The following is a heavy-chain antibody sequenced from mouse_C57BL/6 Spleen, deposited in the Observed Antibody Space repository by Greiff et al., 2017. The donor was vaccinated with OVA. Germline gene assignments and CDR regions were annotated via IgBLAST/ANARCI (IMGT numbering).Heavy chain of an antibody. CDR1: GFSLTSYA. Sequence: VMLVESGPGLVAPSQSLSLTCTVSGFSLTSYAISWVRQPPGKGLEWLGVIWTGGGTNYNSALKSRLSISKDNSKSQVFLKMNSLQTDDTARYYCARKGGGSSGSPYYFDDWGKGTTLTVSS. J-gene: IGHJ2*01. V-gene: IGHV2-9-1*01. D-gene: IGHD3-2*02. CDR3: ARKGGGSSGSPYYFDD. CDR2: IWTGGGT.